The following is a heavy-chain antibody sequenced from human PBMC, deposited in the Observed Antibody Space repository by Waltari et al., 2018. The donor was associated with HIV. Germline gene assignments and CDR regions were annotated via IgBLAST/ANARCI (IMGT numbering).Heavy chain of an antibody. CDR1: GGSISSSSYY. CDR2: IYYSGST. Sequence: QLQLQESGPGLVKPSETLSLTCTVSGGSISSSSYYWGWIRQPPGKGLEWIGSIYYSGSTYYNPSLKSRVTISVDTSKNQFSLKLSSVTAADTAVYYCASDSYGYLRYYYGMDVWGQGTTVTVSS. J-gene: IGHJ6*02. V-gene: IGHV4-39*01. CDR3: ASDSYGYLRYYYGMDV. D-gene: IGHD5-18*01.